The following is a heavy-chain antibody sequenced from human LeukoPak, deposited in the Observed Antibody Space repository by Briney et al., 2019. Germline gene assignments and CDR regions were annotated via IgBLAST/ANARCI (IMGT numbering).Heavy chain of an antibody. CDR1: GFTFSSYG. CDR3: AKEDYRAAAA. J-gene: IGHJ5*02. V-gene: IGHV3-30*18. Sequence: GGSLRLSCAASGFTFSSYGMHWVRQAPGKGLEWVALISYDGTNKYYADSVRGRFTISRDNSKNTLYLQMNSLRAEDTAVYYCAKEDYRAAAAWGQGTLVTVSS. CDR2: ISYDGTNK. D-gene: IGHD6-13*01.